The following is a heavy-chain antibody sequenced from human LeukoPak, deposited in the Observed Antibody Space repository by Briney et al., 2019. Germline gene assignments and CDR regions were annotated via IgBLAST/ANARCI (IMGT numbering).Heavy chain of an antibody. CDR3: ATVSIFTGDY. V-gene: IGHV3-15*01. J-gene: IGHJ4*02. CDR1: GFTFSSYA. D-gene: IGHD3-3*02. Sequence: GGSLRLSCAASGFTFSSYAMSWVRQAPGKGLEWVGRIKSKTDGGTTDYAAPVKGRFTISRDDSKNTLYLQMNSLKTEDTAVYYCATVSIFTGDYWGQGTLVTVSS. CDR2: IKSKTDGGTT.